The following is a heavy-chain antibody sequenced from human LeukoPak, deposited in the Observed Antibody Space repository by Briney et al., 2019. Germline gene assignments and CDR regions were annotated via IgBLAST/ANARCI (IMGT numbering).Heavy chain of an antibody. CDR1: GFTFSSSA. Sequence: GGSLRLSCAASGFTFSSSAMSWVRQAPGKGLEWVSAIRESGGSTHYADSVKGRFTISRDNSKNTLYLQMNSLRAEDTAVYYCAKTKPYGTTWYGGIDWGQGALVTVSS. V-gene: IGHV3-23*01. D-gene: IGHD6-13*01. CDR2: IRESGGST. CDR3: AKTKPYGTTWYGGID. J-gene: IGHJ4*02.